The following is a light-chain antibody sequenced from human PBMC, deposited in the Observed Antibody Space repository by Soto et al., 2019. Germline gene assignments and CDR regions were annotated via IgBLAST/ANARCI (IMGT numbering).Light chain of an antibody. Sequence: EIGFTNYAAALSLSPGERSTLACRASQSFXSIYLAWDQQKRGQAPTLPTSAASSMAWGSPARLSGSGSATEFTRTISSLKPAECEGYYWQQGGNWTLTFGQGTRLENK. CDR3: QQGGNWTLT. J-gene: IGKJ5*01. CDR2: AAS. CDR1: QSFXSIY. V-gene: IGKV3-11*01.